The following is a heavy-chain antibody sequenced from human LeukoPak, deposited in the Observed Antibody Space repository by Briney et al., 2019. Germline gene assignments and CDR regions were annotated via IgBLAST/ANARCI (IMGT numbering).Heavy chain of an antibody. D-gene: IGHD6-25*01. J-gene: IGHJ5*02. CDR3: ARAPRGYWFDP. Sequence: PSQTLSLTCTVSGGSISSGDSYWSWIRQPPGKGLEWIGYIYYTGSTYYNPSLKSRVIISVDTSKNQFSLKLSSATAADTAVYYCARAPRGYWFDPWGQGTLVTVSS. V-gene: IGHV4-30-4*01. CDR2: IYYTGST. CDR1: GGSISSGDSY.